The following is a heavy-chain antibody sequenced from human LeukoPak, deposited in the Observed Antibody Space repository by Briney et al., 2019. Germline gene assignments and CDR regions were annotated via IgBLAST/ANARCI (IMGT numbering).Heavy chain of an antibody. V-gene: IGHV3-53*01. CDR3: AAAEGNDYFDY. D-gene: IGHD1-1*01. Sequence: GGSLRLSCAASGFRVSIKYMSWVRQAPGKGLEWVSVIYSGGDTYYAESVKGRFTSSRDNSKNTLYLQMSSLRAEDTAVYYCAAAEGNDYFDYWGQGTLVTVSS. CDR1: GFRVSIKY. CDR2: IYSGGDT. J-gene: IGHJ4*02.